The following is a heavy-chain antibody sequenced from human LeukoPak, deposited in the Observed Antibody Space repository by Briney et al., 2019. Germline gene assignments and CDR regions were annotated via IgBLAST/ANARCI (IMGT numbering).Heavy chain of an antibody. V-gene: IGHV1-2*02. CDR1: GYTFTGYY. J-gene: IGHJ4*02. Sequence: GASVKVSCKASGYTFTGYYMHWVRQAPGQGLGWMGWINPNSGGTNYAQKFQGRVTMTRDTSISTAYMELSRLRSDDTAVYYCARGHGSGRRAAGYWGQGTLVTVSS. D-gene: IGHD3-10*01. CDR2: INPNSGGT. CDR3: ARGHGSGRRAAGY.